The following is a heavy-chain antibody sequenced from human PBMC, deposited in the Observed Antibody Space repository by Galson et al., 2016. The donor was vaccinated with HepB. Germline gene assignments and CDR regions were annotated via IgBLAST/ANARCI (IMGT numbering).Heavy chain of an antibody. CDR1: GFTFRSYE. CDR3: AREGGYYGSGLLGFDI. Sequence: SLRLSCAASGFTFRSYEMNWVRQAPGKGLEWGSYLPNSGSTIYYADPVKGRFTISRDNAKNSLYLPMNSLRVDDTAVYYCAREGGYYGSGLLGFDIWGQGTQVTVSS. V-gene: IGHV3-48*03. J-gene: IGHJ4*02. D-gene: IGHD3-10*01. CDR2: LPNSGSTI.